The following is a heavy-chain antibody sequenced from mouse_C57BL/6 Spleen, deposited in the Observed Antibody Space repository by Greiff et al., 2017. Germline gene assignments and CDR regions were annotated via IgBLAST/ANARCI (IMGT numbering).Heavy chain of an antibody. J-gene: IGHJ4*01. V-gene: IGHV1-82*01. CDR1: GYAFSSSW. CDR2: IYPGDGDT. CDR3: ARYDYEDYYAMDY. D-gene: IGHD2-4*01. Sequence: VHLVESGPELVKPGASVKISCKASGYAFSSSWMNWVKQRPGKGLEWIGRIYPGDGDTNYNGKFKGKATLTADKSSSTAYMQLSSLTSEDSAVYFCARYDYEDYYAMDYWGQGTSVTVSS.